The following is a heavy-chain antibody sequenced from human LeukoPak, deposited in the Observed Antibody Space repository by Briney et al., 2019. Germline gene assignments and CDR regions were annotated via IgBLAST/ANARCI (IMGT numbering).Heavy chain of an antibody. D-gene: IGHD2-2*01. CDR1: GGSISSGSYY. Sequence: SETLSLTCTVSGGSISSGSYYWTWIRQPPGTGLEWIGYIYYSGSTNYNPSLKSRVTISVDTSKNQFSLKLSSVTAADTAVYYCARTSSRYYYYMDVWGKGTTVAVSS. J-gene: IGHJ6*03. V-gene: IGHV4-61*01. CDR2: IYYSGST. CDR3: ARTSSRYYYYMDV.